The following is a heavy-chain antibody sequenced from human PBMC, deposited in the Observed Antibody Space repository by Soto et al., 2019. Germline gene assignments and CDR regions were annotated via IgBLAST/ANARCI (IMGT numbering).Heavy chain of an antibody. D-gene: IGHD6-13*01. CDR1: GYTFTSYD. J-gene: IGHJ6*03. Sequence: QVQLVQSGAEVKKPGASVKVSCKASGYTFTSYDINWVRQATGQGLEWMGWMNPNSGNTGYAQKFQGRVTMTRNTSISTAYMELSGLRSEDTAVYYCARPRIAAAGYYYYYYMDVWGKGTTVTVSS. CDR2: MNPNSGNT. V-gene: IGHV1-8*01. CDR3: ARPRIAAAGYYYYYYMDV.